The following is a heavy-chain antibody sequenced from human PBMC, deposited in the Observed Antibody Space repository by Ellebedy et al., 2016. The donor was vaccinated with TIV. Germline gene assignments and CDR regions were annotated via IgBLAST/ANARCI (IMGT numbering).Heavy chain of an antibody. J-gene: IGHJ6*02. CDR1: GFTFSDYY. V-gene: IGHV3-11*04. Sequence: GESLKISXAASGFTFSDYYMSWIRQAPGKGLEWVSYISSSGSTIYYADSVKGRFTISRDNSKNTLYLQMNSLRAEDTAVYYCAREGDIVVVVAAVGVMDVWGQGTTVTVSS. CDR3: AREGDIVVVVAAVGVMDV. CDR2: ISSSGSTI. D-gene: IGHD2-15*01.